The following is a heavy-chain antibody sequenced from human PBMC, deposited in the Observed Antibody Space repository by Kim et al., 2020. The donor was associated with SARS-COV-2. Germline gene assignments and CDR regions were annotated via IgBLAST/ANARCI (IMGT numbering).Heavy chain of an antibody. Sequence: GGSLRLSCAASGFTFSSYAMSWVRQAPGKGLEWVSAISGSGGSTYYADSVKGRFTISRDNSKNTLYLQMNSLRAEDTAVYYCAKVADIVATIWEYYFDYWGQGTLVTVSS. CDR3: AKVADIVATIWEYYFDY. J-gene: IGHJ4*02. D-gene: IGHD5-12*01. CDR2: ISGSGGST. V-gene: IGHV3-23*01. CDR1: GFTFSSYA.